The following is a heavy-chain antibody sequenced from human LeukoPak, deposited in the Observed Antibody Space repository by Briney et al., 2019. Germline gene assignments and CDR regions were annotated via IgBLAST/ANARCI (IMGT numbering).Heavy chain of an antibody. Sequence: GGSLRLSCAASGFTFSSYGMRWVRQAPGNGLEWVAVISYDGSNKYYADSVKGRFTISRDNSKNTLYLQMNSLRAEDTAVYYCAKDVRRGKAVAGTGSLGYWGQGTLVTVSS. CDR2: ISYDGSNK. CDR1: GFTFSSYG. V-gene: IGHV3-30*18. D-gene: IGHD6-19*01. J-gene: IGHJ4*02. CDR3: AKDVRRGKAVAGTGSLGY.